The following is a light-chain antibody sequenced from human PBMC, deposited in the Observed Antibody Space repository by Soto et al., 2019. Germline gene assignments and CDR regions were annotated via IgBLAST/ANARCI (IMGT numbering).Light chain of an antibody. CDR3: QQFNSWPRT. CDR2: GAS. CDR1: QSVSSD. Sequence: VMTQSPATLSVSPGDRASLSSRASQSVSSDLAWYHQKPGQAPRLLIYGASTRDSGVPARFSGSGSGTEFTLTINSLQSEDFAVYYCQQFNSWPRTFGRGTKVDIK. V-gene: IGKV3-15*01. J-gene: IGKJ1*01.